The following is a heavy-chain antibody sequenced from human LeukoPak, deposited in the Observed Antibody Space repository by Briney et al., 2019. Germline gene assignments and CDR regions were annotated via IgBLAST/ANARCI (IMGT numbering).Heavy chain of an antibody. Sequence: GGSLRLSCVASGFTFSSFALDWVRQAPGRGLEWISVVSRTGSTKYYADSVKGRFTISRDNSKNTVYLQMNSLRAEDTAVYYCAKDPYGTRYFDYWGQGTLVTVSS. CDR1: GFTFSSFA. D-gene: IGHD2-2*01. CDR2: VSRTGSTK. V-gene: IGHV3-23*01. J-gene: IGHJ4*02. CDR3: AKDPYGTRYFDY.